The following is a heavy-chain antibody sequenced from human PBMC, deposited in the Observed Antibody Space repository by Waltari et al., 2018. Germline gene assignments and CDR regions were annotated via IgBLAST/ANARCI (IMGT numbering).Heavy chain of an antibody. J-gene: IGHJ5*02. CDR2: VHVDGDK. Sequence: QITLKESGPSMVKATETLPLTCTFSGFSITAPGEAVASSRQPPGKALEWLGIVHVDGDKRYSPSLRDRVTFTMDTSKNEVILTLTNIVPGDAGTYFCAHSRYIRGWPNWFDPWGQGTPVTVSA. CDR3: AHSRYIRGWPNWFDP. D-gene: IGHD6-19*01. CDR1: GFSITAPGEA. V-gene: IGHV2-5*02.